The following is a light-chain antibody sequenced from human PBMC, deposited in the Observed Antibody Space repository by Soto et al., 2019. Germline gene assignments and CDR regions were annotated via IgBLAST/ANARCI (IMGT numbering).Light chain of an antibody. V-gene: IGKV3-11*01. J-gene: IGKJ4*01. CDR3: QQRCDWPLT. CDR1: QTHSGQ. CDR2: VSS. Sequence: EVVLTQSPATPSLSPGERATLSCRSRQTHSGQLAWYQQKPGQAPTLLIYVSSYSATGTPARFSGRGSAMDFTLTISSLEPEEVAGNFCQQRCDWPLTFGGGTKVDIK.